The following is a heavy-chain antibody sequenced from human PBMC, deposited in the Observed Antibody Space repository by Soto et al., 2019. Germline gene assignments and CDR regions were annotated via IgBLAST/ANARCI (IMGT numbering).Heavy chain of an antibody. D-gene: IGHD4-4*01. CDR3: ARDNDRLQLGGNYYYMLDV. Sequence: QVQLVQSGAEMKEPGSSVKVSCKTSGGTFSSSAISWLRQAPGQGLEWMGGIIPLFRTPDYAQKFPGRVTIAADESTSTAYMELSSLRSEDTAVYYCARDNDRLQLGGNYYYMLDVWGQGTTITVSS. J-gene: IGHJ6*02. CDR2: IIPLFRTP. CDR1: GGTFSSSA. V-gene: IGHV1-69*12.